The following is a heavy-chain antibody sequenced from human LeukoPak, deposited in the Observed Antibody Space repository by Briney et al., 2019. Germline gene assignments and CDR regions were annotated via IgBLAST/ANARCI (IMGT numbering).Heavy chain of an antibody. V-gene: IGHV3-74*01. Sequence: GGSLRLSCAASGFTFSSYWMHWVRQAPGKGLVWVSRINSDGSSTSYADSVKGRFTISRDNSKNTLYLQMNSLRAEDTAVYYCARVTYYYDSSGYYSGGWFDPWGQGTLVTVSS. J-gene: IGHJ5*02. CDR1: GFTFSSYW. D-gene: IGHD3-22*01. CDR3: ARVTYYYDSSGYYSGGWFDP. CDR2: INSDGSST.